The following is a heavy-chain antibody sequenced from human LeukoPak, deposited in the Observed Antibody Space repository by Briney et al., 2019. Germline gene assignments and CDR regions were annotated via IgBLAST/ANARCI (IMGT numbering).Heavy chain of an antibody. CDR1: GYTFTGYY. V-gene: IGHV1-2*02. CDR2: INPNSGRT. Sequence: ASVKVSCKAPGYTFTGYYMHWVRQAPGQGLEWMGWINPNSGRTNYAQKFQGRVTMTGDTSISTAYMELTRLTSDDTAVYYCARGTYYDSSAYSGVRLFDYWGQGTLVTVSS. CDR3: ARGTYYDSSAYSGVRLFDY. D-gene: IGHD3-22*01. J-gene: IGHJ4*02.